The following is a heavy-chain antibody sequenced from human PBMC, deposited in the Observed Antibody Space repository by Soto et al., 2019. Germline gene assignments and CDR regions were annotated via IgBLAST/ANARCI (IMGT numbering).Heavy chain of an antibody. CDR1: GGSISSYS. V-gene: IGHV4-59*01. CDR2: IYYSGST. Sequence: SETLSLTYTVSGGSISSYSWSWIRQPPGKGLEWIGYIYYSGSTNYNPSLKSRVTISVDTSKNQFSLKLSSVTAADTAVYYCARGVRKLRFLELSYYGMDVWGQGTTVTVSS. CDR3: ARGVRKLRFLELSYYGMDV. J-gene: IGHJ6*02. D-gene: IGHD3-3*01.